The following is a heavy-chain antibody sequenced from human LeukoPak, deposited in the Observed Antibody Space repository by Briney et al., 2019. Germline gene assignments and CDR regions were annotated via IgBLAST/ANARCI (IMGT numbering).Heavy chain of an antibody. CDR1: GYTFTGYY. CDR3: ARERFLDLGYYYYGMDV. V-gene: IGHV1-2*06. Sequence: WASVKVSCKASGYTFTGYYMHWVRQAPGQGLEWMGRINPNSGGTNYAQKFQGRVTMTRDTSISTAYMELSRLRSDDTAVYYCARERFLDLGYYYYGMDVWGQGTTVTVSS. CDR2: INPNSGGT. D-gene: IGHD3-3*01. J-gene: IGHJ6*02.